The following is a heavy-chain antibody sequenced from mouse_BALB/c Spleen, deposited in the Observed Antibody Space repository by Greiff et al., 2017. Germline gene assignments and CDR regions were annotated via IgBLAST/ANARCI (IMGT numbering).Heavy chain of an antibody. Sequence: EVQLQESGPGLVKPSQSLSLTCSVTGYSITSGYYWNWIRQFPGNKLEWMGYISYDGSNNYNPSLKNRISITRDTSKNQFFLKLNSVTTEDTATYYCVKGVWLRRAYYFDYWGQGTTLTVSS. CDR1: GYSITSGYY. D-gene: IGHD2-2*01. J-gene: IGHJ2*01. CDR2: ISYDGSN. CDR3: VKGVWLRRAYYFDY. V-gene: IGHV3-6*02.